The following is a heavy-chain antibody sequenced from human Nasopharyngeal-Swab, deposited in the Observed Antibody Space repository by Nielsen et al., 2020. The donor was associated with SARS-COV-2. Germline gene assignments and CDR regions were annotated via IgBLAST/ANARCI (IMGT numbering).Heavy chain of an antibody. V-gene: IGHV4-31*02. CDR3: ARGGGWFGELLGGYYYYYYMDV. D-gene: IGHD3-10*01. Sequence: WIRQPPGKGLEWIGYIYYSGSTYYNPSLKSRVTISVDTSKNQFSLKLSSVTAADTAVYYCARGGGWFGELLGGYYYYYYMDVWGKGTTVTASS. CDR2: IYYSGST. J-gene: IGHJ6*03.